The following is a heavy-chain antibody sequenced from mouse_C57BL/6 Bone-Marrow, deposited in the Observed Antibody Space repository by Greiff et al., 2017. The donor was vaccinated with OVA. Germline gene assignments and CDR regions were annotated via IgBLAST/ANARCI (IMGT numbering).Heavy chain of an antibody. D-gene: IGHD4-1*01. Sequence: QVQLQQPGAELVKPGASVKLSCKASGYTFTSYWMHWVKQRPGQGLEWIGMIHPNSGSTNYNEKFKSKATLTVDKSSSTAYMQLSSLTSEDSAVYYCARRGNWGYYFDYWGQGTTLTVSS. CDR1: GYTFTSYW. V-gene: IGHV1-64*01. CDR3: ARRGNWGYYFDY. J-gene: IGHJ2*01. CDR2: IHPNSGST.